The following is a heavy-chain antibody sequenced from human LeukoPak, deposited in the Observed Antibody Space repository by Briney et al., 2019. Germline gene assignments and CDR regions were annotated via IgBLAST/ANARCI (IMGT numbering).Heavy chain of an antibody. CDR1: GLTFSSSW. CDR3: ARDEI. Sequence: PGGPLSLSCGASGLTFSSSWKSWARQAPGKGLEWVANIKEDGSEKYYVDSVKGRFIISRDNAKNSLYLQMNSLRADDTAVYYCARDEIWGEGTMVTVSS. V-gene: IGHV3-7*04. J-gene: IGHJ3*02. CDR2: IKEDGSEK.